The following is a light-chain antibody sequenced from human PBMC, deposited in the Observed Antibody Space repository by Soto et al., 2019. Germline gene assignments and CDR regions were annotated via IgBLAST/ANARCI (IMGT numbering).Light chain of an antibody. V-gene: IGLV2-11*01. CDR2: DVN. CDR3: CSYAGSYTWV. Sequence: QSALIQPRSVSGSPGQSVTISCTGTSSDVGNYNYVSWYQQHPGKAPKVMIYDVNKWPSGVPDRFSGSKSGNTASLTISGLQAEDEADYYCCSYAGSYTWVFGGGTKLTVL. CDR1: SSDVGNYNY. J-gene: IGLJ3*02.